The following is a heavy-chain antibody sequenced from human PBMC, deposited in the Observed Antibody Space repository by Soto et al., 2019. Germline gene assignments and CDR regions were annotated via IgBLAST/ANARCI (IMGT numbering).Heavy chain of an antibody. CDR3: ARDRWRSSSWYGPVLYYYGMDV. Sequence: SVKVSCKASGGTFSSYAISWVRQAPGQGLEWMGGIIPIFGTANYAQKFQGRVTITADESTSTAYMELSSLRSEDTAVYYCARDRWRSSSWYGPVLYYYGMDVWGQGTTVTGSS. V-gene: IGHV1-69*13. J-gene: IGHJ6*02. CDR1: GGTFSSYA. D-gene: IGHD6-13*01. CDR2: IIPIFGTA.